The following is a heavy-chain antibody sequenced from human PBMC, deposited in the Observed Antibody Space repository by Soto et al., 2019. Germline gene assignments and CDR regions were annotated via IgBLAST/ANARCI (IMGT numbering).Heavy chain of an antibody. D-gene: IGHD3-22*01. CDR3: ARDLYYYDSSGYYPNWFDP. CDR1: GGSISSGDYY. V-gene: IGHV4-30-4*01. CDR2: IYYSGST. J-gene: IGHJ5*02. Sequence: QVQLQESGPGLVKPSQTLSLTCTVSGGSISSGDYYWSWIRQPPGKGLEWIGDIYYSGSTYYNPSLKTRVTISVDTSKNQFSLKLSSVTAADTAVYYCARDLYYYDSSGYYPNWFDPWGQGTLVTVSS.